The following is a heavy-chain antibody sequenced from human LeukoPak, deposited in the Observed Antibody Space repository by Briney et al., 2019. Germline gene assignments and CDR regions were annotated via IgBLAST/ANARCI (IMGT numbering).Heavy chain of an antibody. D-gene: IGHD3-16*02. Sequence: PGGSLRLSCAASGFTFSSSAMSWVRQAPGKGLEWVSSISGSGGSTYYADSVKGRFTISRDNSKNTVYLQMNSLRAEDTAVYYCAKGGSYRSQPYFDYWGQGTPVTVSS. J-gene: IGHJ4*02. CDR2: ISGSGGST. CDR3: AKGGSYRSQPYFDY. V-gene: IGHV3-23*01. CDR1: GFTFSSSA.